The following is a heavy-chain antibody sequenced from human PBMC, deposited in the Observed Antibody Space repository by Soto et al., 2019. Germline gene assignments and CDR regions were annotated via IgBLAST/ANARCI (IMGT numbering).Heavy chain of an antibody. CDR3: AREEVGYDILTGYYKAHQVDD. D-gene: IGHD3-9*01. Sequence: GASVKVSCKSSGCTFTHLYITFVMRCAVEVLYWMGAISPHNFNTNYAQKFRGRVTLTTEKSTNTAYMDLRSLTSDDTAVYYCAREEVGYDILTGYYKAHQVDDWGQGAPVTVSS. J-gene: IGHJ4*02. CDR1: GCTFTHLY. V-gene: IGHV1-18*01. CDR2: ISPHNFNT.